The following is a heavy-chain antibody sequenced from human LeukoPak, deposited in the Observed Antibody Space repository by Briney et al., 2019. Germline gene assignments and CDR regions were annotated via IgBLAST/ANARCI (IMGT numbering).Heavy chain of an antibody. V-gene: IGHV4-39*07. CDR2: IYYSGST. Sequence: PSETLSLTCTVSGGSISSSSYYWGWIRQPPGKGLEWIGSIYYSGSTNYNPSLKSRVTISVDTSKNQFSLKLSSVTAADTAVYYCARRKYYDSSGYSHPGDAFDIWGQGTMVTVSS. D-gene: IGHD3-22*01. J-gene: IGHJ3*02. CDR1: GGSISSSSYY. CDR3: ARRKYYDSSGYSHPGDAFDI.